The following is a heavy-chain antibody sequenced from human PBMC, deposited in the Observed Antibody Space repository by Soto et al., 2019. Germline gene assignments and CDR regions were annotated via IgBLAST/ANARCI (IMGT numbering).Heavy chain of an antibody. CDR1: GGSISDDTYY. D-gene: IGHD1-1*01. CDR2: MYYSGTS. V-gene: IGHV4-39*01. Sequence: PSETLSLTCTVSGGSISDDTYYWGWIRQPPGKGLEWIGSMYYSGTSSYNPSLKSRVSMSVDTSKKQLSLRLTSVTAADTAVYYCARLHCYGHNCVPLAPWGQGTPVPVSS. J-gene: IGHJ5*02. CDR3: ARLHCYGHNCVPLAP.